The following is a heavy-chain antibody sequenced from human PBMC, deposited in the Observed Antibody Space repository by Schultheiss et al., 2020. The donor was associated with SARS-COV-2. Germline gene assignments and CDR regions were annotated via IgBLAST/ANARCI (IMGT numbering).Heavy chain of an antibody. Sequence: GGSLRLSCAASGFTFSNAWMSWVRQAPGKGLEWVSYISSSSSYTNYADSVKGRFTIYRDNAKNSLYLQMNSLRAEDTAVYYCASGPEGEYQLLWPWFDPWGQGTLVTVSS. V-gene: IGHV3-11*03. CDR2: ISSSSSYT. J-gene: IGHJ5*02. D-gene: IGHD2-2*01. CDR1: GFTFSNAW. CDR3: ASGPEGEYQLLWPWFDP.